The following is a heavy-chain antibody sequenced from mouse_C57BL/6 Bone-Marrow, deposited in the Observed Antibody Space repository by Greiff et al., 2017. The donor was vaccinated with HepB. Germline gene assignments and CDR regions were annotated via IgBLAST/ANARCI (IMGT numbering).Heavy chain of an antibody. J-gene: IGHJ2*01. D-gene: IGHD2-2*01. CDR3: ARAMVTTRGYFDY. V-gene: IGHV3-6*01. CDR1: GYSITSGYY. Sequence: DVQLQESGPGLVKPSQSLSLTCSVTGYSITSGYYWNWIRQFPGNKLEWMGYISYDGSNNYNPSLKNRISITRDTSKNQFFLKLNSVTTEDTATYYCARAMVTTRGYFDYWGQGTTLTVSS. CDR2: ISYDGSN.